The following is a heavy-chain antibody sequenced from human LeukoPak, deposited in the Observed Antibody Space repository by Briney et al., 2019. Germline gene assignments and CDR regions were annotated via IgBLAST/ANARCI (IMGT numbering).Heavy chain of an antibody. CDR1: GYTFTSYD. CDR3: ARASGGDTMIVVVTNFDY. J-gene: IGHJ4*02. CDR2: MNPNSGNI. D-gene: IGHD3-22*01. Sequence: ASVKVSCKASGYTFTSYDINWVRQATGQGLEWMGWMNPNSGNIGYAQKFQGRVTMTRNTSISTAYMELSSLRSEDTAVYYCARASGGDTMIVVVTNFDYWGQGTLVTVSS. V-gene: IGHV1-8*01.